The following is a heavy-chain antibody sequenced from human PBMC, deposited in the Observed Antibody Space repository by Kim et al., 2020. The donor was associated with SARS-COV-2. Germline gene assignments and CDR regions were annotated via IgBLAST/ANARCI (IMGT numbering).Heavy chain of an antibody. V-gene: IGHV4-34*01. Sequence: SETLSLTCAVYVGSLSGHHWTWIRQSPGKGLEWIGEINHSGASNYNPSPKSRVAISVDTSKNQFSLKLKSVTAADTALYFCARGRAGVVPSPILGLGPFYDYYALDVWGQGTTVSVSS. CDR1: VGSLSGHH. CDR2: INHSGAS. D-gene: IGHD3-3*01. J-gene: IGHJ6*02. CDR3: ARGRAGVVPSPILGLGPFYDYYALDV.